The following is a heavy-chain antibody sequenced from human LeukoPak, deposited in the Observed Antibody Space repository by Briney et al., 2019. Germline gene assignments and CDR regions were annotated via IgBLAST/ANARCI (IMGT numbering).Heavy chain of an antibody. Sequence: SGKSLRLSCVASGLNFRSSGMHWVRQAPGKGLEWVAVIYYDGSNTYYGDSVKGRFSISRDNSKNTVFLQMNSLKCEDTAVYYCAREWDSGSYYLGYFDYWGQGTLVTVSS. CDR1: GLNFRSSG. V-gene: IGHV3-33*01. J-gene: IGHJ4*02. CDR2: IYYDGSNT. CDR3: AREWDSGSYYLGYFDY. D-gene: IGHD1-26*01.